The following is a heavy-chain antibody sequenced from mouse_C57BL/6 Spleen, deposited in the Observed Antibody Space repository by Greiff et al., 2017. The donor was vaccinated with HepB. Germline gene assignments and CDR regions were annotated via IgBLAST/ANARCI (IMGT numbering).Heavy chain of an antibody. CDR1: GYTFTSYW. CDR2: IYPGSGST. D-gene: IGHD1-1*01. Sequence: VQLQQPGAELVKPGASVKMSCKASGYTFTSYWITWVKQRPGQGLEWIGDIYPGSGSTNYNEKFKSKATLTVDTSSSTAYMQLSSLTSEDSAVYYCARVFHYYGSSYGYWGQGTTLTVSS. J-gene: IGHJ2*01. V-gene: IGHV1-55*01. CDR3: ARVFHYYGSSYGY.